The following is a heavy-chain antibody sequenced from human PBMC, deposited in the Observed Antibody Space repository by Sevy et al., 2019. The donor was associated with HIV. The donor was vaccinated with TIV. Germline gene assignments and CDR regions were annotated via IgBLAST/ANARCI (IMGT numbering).Heavy chain of an antibody. V-gene: IGHV1-18*04. CDR1: GYTFTSYG. Sequence: ASVKVSCKASGYTFTSYGISWVRQAPGQGLEWMGWISAYNGNTNYAQKLQGRVTMTTDTSTSTAYMELRSLRSDDTAVYYCARDNQYTAMATNHYYYMDVRGKGTTVTVSS. CDR2: ISAYNGNT. D-gene: IGHD5-18*01. J-gene: IGHJ6*03. CDR3: ARDNQYTAMATNHYYYMDV.